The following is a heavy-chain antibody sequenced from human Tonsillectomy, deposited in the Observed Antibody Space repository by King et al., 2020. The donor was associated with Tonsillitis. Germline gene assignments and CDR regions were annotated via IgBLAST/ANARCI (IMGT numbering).Heavy chain of an antibody. J-gene: IGHJ4*02. V-gene: IGHV5-51*01. Sequence: QLVQSGAEVKKTGESLKISCKGSGYTFTNYWIGWVRQMPGKGLEWMGIIYPGDSDIRYSPSFQGQVTISADKSISSAYLQWSSPKASDTSMYYCATLHNIGGYWGQGTLVTVSS. CDR3: ATLHNIGGY. D-gene: IGHD5-12*01. CDR2: IYPGDSDI. CDR1: GYTFTNYW.